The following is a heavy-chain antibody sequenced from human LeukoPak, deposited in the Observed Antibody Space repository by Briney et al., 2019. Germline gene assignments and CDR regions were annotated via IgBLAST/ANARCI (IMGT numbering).Heavy chain of an antibody. Sequence: SETLSLTCAVYGGSFSGYYWSWIRQPPGKGLEWIGEINHSGSTNYNPSLKSRVTISVDTSKNQFSLKLSSVTAADTAVYYCARCRDIVLSLSFDPWGQGTLVTVSS. V-gene: IGHV4-34*01. CDR2: INHSGST. CDR3: ARCRDIVLSLSFDP. CDR1: GGSFSGYY. J-gene: IGHJ5*02. D-gene: IGHD2-8*01.